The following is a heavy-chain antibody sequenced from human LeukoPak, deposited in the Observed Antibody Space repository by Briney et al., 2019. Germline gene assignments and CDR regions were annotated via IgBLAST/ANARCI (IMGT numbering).Heavy chain of an antibody. CDR2: ISWNSGSI. J-gene: IGHJ4*02. D-gene: IGHD6-19*01. Sequence: PGGSLRLSCAASGFTFDDYAMHWVRQAPGEGLEWVSGISWNSGSIGYADSVKGRFTISRDNAKNSLYLQMNSLRAEDTALYYCARYSSGWYGYFDYWGQGTLVTVSS. V-gene: IGHV3-9*01. CDR1: GFTFDDYA. CDR3: ARYSSGWYGYFDY.